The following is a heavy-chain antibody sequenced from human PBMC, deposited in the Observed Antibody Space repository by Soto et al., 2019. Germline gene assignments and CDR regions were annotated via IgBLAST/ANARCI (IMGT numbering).Heavy chain of an antibody. CDR1: GGTFSSYT. CDR3: ARDLDYGDYVWGYFDL. J-gene: IGHJ2*01. D-gene: IGHD4-17*01. Sequence: QVQLVQSGAEVKKPGSSVKVSCKASGGTFSSYTISWVRQAPGQGLEWMGRIIPILGIANYAQKFQGRVTITADKSTRTAYMELSSLRSEDTAVYYCARDLDYGDYVWGYFDLWGRGTLVTVSS. CDR2: IIPILGIA. V-gene: IGHV1-69*08.